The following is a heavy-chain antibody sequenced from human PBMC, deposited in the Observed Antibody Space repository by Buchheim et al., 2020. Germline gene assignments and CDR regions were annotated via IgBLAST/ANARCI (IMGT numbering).Heavy chain of an antibody. CDR1: GFTFSSYA. D-gene: IGHD4-23*01. CDR3: ARTRIYGGPYYFDY. J-gene: IGHJ4*02. CDR2: IPYDGSNK. V-gene: IGHV3-30*04. Sequence: QVQLVESGGGVVQPGRSLRLSCAASGFTFSSYAMHWVRQAPGKGLEWVAVIPYDGSNKYYADSVKGRFTISRDNSKNTLYLQMNSLRAEDTAVYYCARTRIYGGPYYFDYWGQGTL.